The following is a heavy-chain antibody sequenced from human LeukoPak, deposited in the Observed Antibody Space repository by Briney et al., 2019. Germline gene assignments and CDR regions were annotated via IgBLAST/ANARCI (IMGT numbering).Heavy chain of an antibody. Sequence: GESLKISCKASEYSFTSYWIGWVRQMPGKGLEWVGNIQPGNPEIRYSPSFQGQVTLSADKSISTAYLQWSSLKASDTAMYYCARQKDYYGSGSYVDYWGQGTLVTVSS. CDR2: IQPGNPEI. J-gene: IGHJ4*02. D-gene: IGHD3-10*01. CDR1: EYSFTSYW. V-gene: IGHV5-51*01. CDR3: ARQKDYYGSGSYVDY.